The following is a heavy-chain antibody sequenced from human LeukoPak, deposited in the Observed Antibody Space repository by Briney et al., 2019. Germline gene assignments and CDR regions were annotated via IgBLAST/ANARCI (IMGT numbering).Heavy chain of an antibody. CDR2: INPNSGGT. Sequence: ASVKVSCKXSGYTFTSYGISWVRQAPGQGLERMGWINPNSGGTNYAQKFQGRVTMTRDTSTSTAYMELSRLRSDDTAVYYCARVFGVVIDAFDIWGQGTMVTVSS. CDR3: ARVFGVVIDAFDI. D-gene: IGHD3-3*01. V-gene: IGHV1-2*02. J-gene: IGHJ3*02. CDR1: GYTFTSYG.